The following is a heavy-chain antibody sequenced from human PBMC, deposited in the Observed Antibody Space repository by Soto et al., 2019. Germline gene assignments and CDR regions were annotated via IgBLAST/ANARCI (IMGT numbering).Heavy chain of an antibody. CDR2: VSHDGRNT. CDR1: GFTFSDYA. J-gene: IGHJ4*02. D-gene: IGHD6-19*01. CDR3: AKGGRQWLVTSDFNY. Sequence: VQLVESGGGVVQPGRSLRLSCAASGFTFSDYAMPWVRQAPGKGLEWVAVVSHDGRNTHYADSVKGRFTISRDSSNNTVSLEMTSLRAEDTAVYYCAKGGRQWLVTSDFNYWGQGALVTVSS. V-gene: IGHV3-30*18.